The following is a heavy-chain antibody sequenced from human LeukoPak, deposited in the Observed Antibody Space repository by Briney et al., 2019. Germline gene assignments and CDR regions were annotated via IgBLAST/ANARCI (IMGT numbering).Heavy chain of an antibody. CDR2: IYKVGTT. CDR3: ARVGGAAANY. CDR1: GFTFSSFG. Sequence: PGRSLRLSCAASGFTFSSFGMHWVRQAPGRGLEWVSVIYKVGTTHYADSVKGRFTISRDNSKNTLFLQMNSLRAEDTAVYYCARVGGAAANYWGQGTLVTVSS. J-gene: IGHJ4*02. D-gene: IGHD6-13*01. V-gene: IGHV3-53*01.